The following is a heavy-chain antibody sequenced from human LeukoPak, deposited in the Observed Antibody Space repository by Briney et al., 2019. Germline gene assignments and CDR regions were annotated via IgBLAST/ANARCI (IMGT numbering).Heavy chain of an antibody. J-gene: IGHJ4*02. CDR2: IYHSGST. CDR3: ARAGGGFDY. D-gene: IGHD4-23*01. V-gene: IGHV4-30-2*01. Sequence: SETLSLTCTVSGGSISSGGYYWSWIRQPPGKGLEWIGYIYHSGSTYYNPSLKSRVTISVDRSKNHFSLKLSSVTAADTAVYYCARAGGGFDYWGQGTLVTVSS. CDR1: GGSISSGGYY.